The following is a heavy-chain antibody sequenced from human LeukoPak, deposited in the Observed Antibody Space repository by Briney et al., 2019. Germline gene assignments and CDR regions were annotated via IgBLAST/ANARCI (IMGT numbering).Heavy chain of an antibody. V-gene: IGHV3-30*02. CDR3: AKDIPYSNSDATDFDY. CDR2: IRYDGSNK. D-gene: IGHD4-11*01. Sequence: PGRSLRLSCAASGFTFSICAMHWVRQAPGKGLEWVAFIRYDGSNKYYADSVKGRFTISRDNSKNTLYPQMNSLRAEDTAVYYCAKDIPYSNSDATDFDYWGQGTLVTVSS. CDR1: GFTFSICA. J-gene: IGHJ4*02.